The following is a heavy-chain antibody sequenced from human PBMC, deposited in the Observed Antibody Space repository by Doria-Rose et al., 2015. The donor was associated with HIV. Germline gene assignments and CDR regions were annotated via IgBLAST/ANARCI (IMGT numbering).Heavy chain of an antibody. CDR1: GVSLSSPGMG. CDR2: IFSDDDR. J-gene: IGHJ4*02. CDR3: ARIKSSRWYHKYYFDF. D-gene: IGHD6-13*01. V-gene: IGHV2-26*01. Sequence: ESGPVLVKPTETLTLTCTVSGVSLSSPGMGVSWIRQPPGKALEWLANIFSDDDRSYKTSLTSRLTISRGTSKSQLVLTMTDMDPVDPATYYCARIKSSRWYHKYYFDFWGQGTLVIVSA.